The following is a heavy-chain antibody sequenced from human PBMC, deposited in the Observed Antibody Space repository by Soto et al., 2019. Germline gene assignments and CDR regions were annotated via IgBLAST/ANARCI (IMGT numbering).Heavy chain of an antibody. CDR2: IYRSGNA. Sequence: QMQLQESGPGLVKPSQTLSLTCTVSCGSISSVGYYWSCSRQLPGEGLEWMGYIYRSGNAYYNPSLESRLTISVDTSKNQLSLKLSSVTAADTAVYYCARKNDLSRGSFYYSGLDVWGHGTTVNVSS. CDR3: ARKNDLSRGSFYYSGLDV. D-gene: IGHD3-3*01. J-gene: IGHJ6*02. CDR1: CGSISSVGYY. V-gene: IGHV4-31*03.